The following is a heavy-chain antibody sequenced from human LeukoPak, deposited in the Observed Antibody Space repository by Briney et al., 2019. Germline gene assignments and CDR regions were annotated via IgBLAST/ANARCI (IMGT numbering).Heavy chain of an antibody. V-gene: IGHV1-2*02. Sequence: GASVKVSCKASGYTFTGYYMHWVRQAPGQGLEWMGWINPNSGGTNYAQKFQGRVTMTRDTSISIAYMELSRLRSDDTAVYYCASLTDYYYYGMDVWGQGTTVTVSS. D-gene: IGHD2-8*02. CDR2: INPNSGGT. CDR1: GYTFTGYY. J-gene: IGHJ6*02. CDR3: ASLTDYYYYGMDV.